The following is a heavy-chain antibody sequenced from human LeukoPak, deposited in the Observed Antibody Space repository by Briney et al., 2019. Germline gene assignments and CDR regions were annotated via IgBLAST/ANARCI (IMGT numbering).Heavy chain of an antibody. CDR3: AGGSSFDGYCSAGACDAGYYDS. J-gene: IGHJ4*02. V-gene: IGHV4-34*01. CDR1: GESFSAYF. D-gene: IGHD2-15*01. CDR2: INHRGSS. Sequence: SETLSLTYAVYGESFSAYFWNWIRQAPGKPLEYIGEINHRGSSHYNPSLKTRVTLSVDTSKNQFSLKLTSVTAADTAVYFCAGGSSFDGYCSAGACDAGYYDSWGQGTPVTVSS.